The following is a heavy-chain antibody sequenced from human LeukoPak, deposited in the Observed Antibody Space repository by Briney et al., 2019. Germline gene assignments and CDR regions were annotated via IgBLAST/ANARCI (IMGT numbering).Heavy chain of an antibody. V-gene: IGHV5-51*01. Sequence: GESLKISCKGSGYSFTSYWIGWVRQMPGKGLEWMGMIYPGDSDTRYSPSFQGQVTISADKSISTAYLQWSSLKASDTAMYYCAGLGIGDYYYYYMDVWGKGTTVTVSS. J-gene: IGHJ6*03. CDR1: GYSFTSYW. CDR3: AGLGIGDYYYYYMDV. D-gene: IGHD3-10*01. CDR2: IYPGDSDT.